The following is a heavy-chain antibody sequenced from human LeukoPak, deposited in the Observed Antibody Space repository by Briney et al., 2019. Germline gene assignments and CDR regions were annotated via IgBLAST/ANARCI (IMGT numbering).Heavy chain of an antibody. D-gene: IGHD3-22*01. V-gene: IGHV4-59*12. CDR3: ARSDYYDSSGYSY. J-gene: IGHJ4*02. CDR1: GGSMTNYY. Sequence: SETLSLTCTVSGGSMTNYYWTWIRQPPGKGLEWIGYIYHSGSTYYNPSLKSRVTISVDRSKNQFSLKLSSVTAADTAVYYCARSDYYDSSGYSYWGQGTLVTVSS. CDR2: IYHSGST.